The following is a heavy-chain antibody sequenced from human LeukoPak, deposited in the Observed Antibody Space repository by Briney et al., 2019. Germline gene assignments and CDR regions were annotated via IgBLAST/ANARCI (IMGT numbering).Heavy chain of an antibody. CDR3: ARAMSGWSSGWSGDY. D-gene: IGHD6-19*01. CDR1: GFPVSSNF. V-gene: IGHV3-53*01. J-gene: IGHJ4*02. Sequence: GGSLRLSCAVSGFPVSSNFMSWVRQAPGKGLQSVSIMFSGGSTDYADSVRGRFTISRDNSKNTLYLQMNSLRAEDTAVYYCARAMSGWSSGWSGDYWGQGTLVTVSS. CDR2: MFSGGST.